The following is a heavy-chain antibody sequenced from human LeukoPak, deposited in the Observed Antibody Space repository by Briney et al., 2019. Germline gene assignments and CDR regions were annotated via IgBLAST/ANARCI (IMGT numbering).Heavy chain of an antibody. J-gene: IGHJ4*02. Sequence: PGGSLRLSCAASGFTFDDYAMHWVRQAPGKGLEWVSLITSNGGFTYYADSVRGRFSISRDNSQNSLYLQMNSLTTEDTALYYCAKDRAVAGTGFDYWGQGTLVTVSS. CDR1: GFTFDDYA. CDR2: ITSNGGFT. CDR3: AKDRAVAGTGFDY. V-gene: IGHV3-43D*03. D-gene: IGHD6-19*01.